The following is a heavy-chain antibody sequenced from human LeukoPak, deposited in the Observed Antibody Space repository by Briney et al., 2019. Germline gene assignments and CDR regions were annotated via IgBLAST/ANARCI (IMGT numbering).Heavy chain of an antibody. CDR2: IIPILGIA. Sequence: SVKVSCKASGGTFSSYDISWVRQAPGQGLEWMGRIIPILGIANYAQKFQGRVTITADKSTSTAYMELSSLRSEDTAVYYCARVPYGSGSYRPFDYWGQGTLVTVSS. D-gene: IGHD3-10*01. CDR3: ARVPYGSGSYRPFDY. V-gene: IGHV1-69*04. J-gene: IGHJ4*02. CDR1: GGTFSSYD.